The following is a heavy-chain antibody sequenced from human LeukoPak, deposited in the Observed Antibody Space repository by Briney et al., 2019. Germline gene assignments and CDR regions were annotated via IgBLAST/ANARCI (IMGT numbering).Heavy chain of an antibody. J-gene: IGHJ4*02. Sequence: GRSLRLSCAASGFTFSSYGMHWVRQAPGKGLEWVAVIWYDGGNKYYADSVKGRFTIFRDNSKNTLYLQMNSLRAEDTAVYYCCRTNGSGSYWFVDYWGQGTLVTVSS. D-gene: IGHD3-10*01. CDR2: IWYDGGNK. CDR3: CRTNGSGSYWFVDY. V-gene: IGHV3-33*01. CDR1: GFTFSSYG.